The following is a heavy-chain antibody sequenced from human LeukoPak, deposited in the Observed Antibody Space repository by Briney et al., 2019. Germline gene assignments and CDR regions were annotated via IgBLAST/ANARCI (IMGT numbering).Heavy chain of an antibody. V-gene: IGHV1-24*01. D-gene: IGHD3-22*01. Sequence: ASVKVSCKVSVYTLPELSMHWVRQAPGKGLDWMGGFDPEDGEIIYAQKFQGRLTMTEDTSTDTAYMELSSLTSEDTAVYYCAVLPHSGAYYLVYWGQGTLVSVSS. CDR2: FDPEDGEI. J-gene: IGHJ1*01. CDR1: VYTLPELS. CDR3: AVLPHSGAYYLVY.